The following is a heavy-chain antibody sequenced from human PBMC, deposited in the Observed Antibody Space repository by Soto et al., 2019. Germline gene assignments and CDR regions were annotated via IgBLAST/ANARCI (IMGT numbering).Heavy chain of an antibody. CDR2: IYPFYSDT. D-gene: IGHD3-3*01. Sequence: VASLTVSCKVSGYSFTSYWIGWVRQMPGKGLEWMGIIYPFYSDTRYSPSFQVQVTISADKSISTAYLQWSSLKASDTAMYYCARHRYYDFWSGYPHSYYYYGMDVWGQGTTVTVS. CDR3: ARHRYYDFWSGYPHSYYYYGMDV. CDR1: GYSFTSYW. V-gene: IGHV5-51*01. J-gene: IGHJ6*02.